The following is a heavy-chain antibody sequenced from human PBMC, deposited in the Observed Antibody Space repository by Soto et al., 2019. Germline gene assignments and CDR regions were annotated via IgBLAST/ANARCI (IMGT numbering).Heavy chain of an antibody. Sequence: QVQLQESGPGLVKPSETLSLTCTISGGSISYYYWSWIRQPPGKGLEWIGYVFNNGSTNYNPSLSHRVTLALESCKNTFALELNSVPAAHTAVYYCAKELGFCRIPSCYVGRAFDPWGQGALVTVAS. J-gene: IGHJ5*02. V-gene: IGHV4-59*01. CDR2: VFNNGST. CDR3: AKELGFCRIPSCYVGRAFDP. D-gene: IGHD2-2*01. CDR1: GGSISYYY.